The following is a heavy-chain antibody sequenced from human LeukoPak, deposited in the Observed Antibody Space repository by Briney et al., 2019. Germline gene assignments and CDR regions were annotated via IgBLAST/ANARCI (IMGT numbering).Heavy chain of an antibody. V-gene: IGHV3-7*01. Sequence: GGSLRLSCAASGFTFSTYYMSWVRQAPGTGLEWVANIKQDGSEKYYVDSVKGRFTISRDNAKNSLYLQMNSLRAEDTAVYYCARDHSSGGSVYWGQGTLVTVSS. J-gene: IGHJ4*02. D-gene: IGHD6-19*01. CDR3: ARDHSSGGSVY. CDR1: GFTFSTYY. CDR2: IKQDGSEK.